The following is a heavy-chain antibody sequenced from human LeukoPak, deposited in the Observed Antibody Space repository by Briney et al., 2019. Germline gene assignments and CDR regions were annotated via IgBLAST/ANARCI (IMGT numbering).Heavy chain of an antibody. Sequence: ASVKVSCKASGYTFTSYGISWVRQAPGQGLEWMGWISAYNGNTNYAQKLQGRVTMTTDTSTSTAYMELRSLGSDDTAVYYCARDPGLMITFGGVKGSFDYWGQGTLVTVSS. CDR3: ARDPGLMITFGGVKGSFDY. CDR1: GYTFTSYG. CDR2: ISAYNGNT. V-gene: IGHV1-18*04. D-gene: IGHD3-16*01. J-gene: IGHJ4*02.